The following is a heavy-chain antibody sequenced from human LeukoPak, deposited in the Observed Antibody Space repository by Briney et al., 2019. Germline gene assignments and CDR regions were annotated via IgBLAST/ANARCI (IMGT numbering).Heavy chain of an antibody. CDR1: GFTFSSYS. CDR2: ISSSSYI. CDR3: ARELDDFWSGYTLGFDY. V-gene: IGHV3-21*01. J-gene: IGHJ4*02. Sequence: GGSLRLSCAASGFTFSSYSMNWVRQAPGKGLEWVSSISSSSYIYYADSVKGRFTISRDNAKNSLCLQMNSLRAEDTAVYYCARELDDFWSGYTLGFDYWGQGTLVTVSS. D-gene: IGHD3-3*01.